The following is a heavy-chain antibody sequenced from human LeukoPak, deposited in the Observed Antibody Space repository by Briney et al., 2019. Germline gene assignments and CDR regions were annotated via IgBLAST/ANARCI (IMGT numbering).Heavy chain of an antibody. J-gene: IGHJ5*02. D-gene: IGHD3-16*01. Sequence: GSLRLSCAVSGFTYDEYGMSWVRQAPGKGLEWVSGISLNGGSSGYADSVKGRFTISRDNAKNSLYLQMNSLRAEDTALYYCVKGGWCDDWGQGTLVTVSS. CDR3: VKGGWCDD. CDR2: ISLNGGSS. V-gene: IGHV3-20*04. CDR1: GFTYDEYG.